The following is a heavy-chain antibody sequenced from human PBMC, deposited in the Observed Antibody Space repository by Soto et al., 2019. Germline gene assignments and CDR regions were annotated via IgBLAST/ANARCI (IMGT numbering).Heavy chain of an antibody. Sequence: SGPTLVNPTETLTLTCSVSGFSLSTSGRTLGWIRQPPGKAPEWLALGGQYSPSLQSRVTFTKDTSKNQVVLTLTDMDPADTATYYCTLRQNSSRGPIYWGQGILVTVSS. CDR2: GG. V-gene: IGHV2-5*01. CDR3: TLRQNSSRGPIY. J-gene: IGHJ4*02. CDR1: GFSLSTSGRT. D-gene: IGHD6-13*01.